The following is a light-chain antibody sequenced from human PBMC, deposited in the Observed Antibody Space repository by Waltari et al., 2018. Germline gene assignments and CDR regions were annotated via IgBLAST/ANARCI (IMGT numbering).Light chain of an antibody. CDR2: DTS. V-gene: IGKV1D-12*01. CDR3: LQVSNFPIT. CDR1: QDIGRF. Sequence: DIQMTTSPSSVSASIGDRVTISCRASQDIGRFLVWYQHTPGRSPKLLIFDTSSLQSGVPSRFSGSGSGTEFTLTIGSLQPEDFATYYCLQVSNFPITFGQGTRLEIQ. J-gene: IGKJ5*01.